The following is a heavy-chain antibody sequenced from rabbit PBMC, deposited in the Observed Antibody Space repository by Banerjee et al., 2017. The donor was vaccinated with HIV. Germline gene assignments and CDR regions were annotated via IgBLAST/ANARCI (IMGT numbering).Heavy chain of an antibody. CDR2: IGTGSSGSN. V-gene: IGHV1S40*01. D-gene: IGHD2-1*01. J-gene: IGHJ6*01. CDR3: ARDKGDYWQYGMDL. Sequence: QSLEESGGDLVKPGASLTLTCTASGFSFSSSYWICWVRQAPGKGLEWIGCIGTGSSGSNDYASWAKGRFTISKTSSTTVTLQMTSLTAADTATYFCARDKGDYWQYGMDLWGPGTLVTVS. CDR1: GFSFSSSYW.